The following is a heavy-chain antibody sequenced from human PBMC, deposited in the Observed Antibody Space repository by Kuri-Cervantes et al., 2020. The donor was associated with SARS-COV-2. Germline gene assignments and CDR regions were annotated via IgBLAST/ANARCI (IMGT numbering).Heavy chain of an antibody. CDR2: IYYSGST. V-gene: IGHV4-39*01. J-gene: IGHJ4*02. CDR3: ARSVNNFWSGYAVSLSTNYFDY. D-gene: IGHD3-3*01. CDR1: GGSISSGGYY. Sequence: SETLSLTCTVSGGSISSGGYYWSWIRQPPGKGLEWIGSIYYSGSTYYNPSLKSRVTISVDTSKNQFSLKLSSVTAADTAVYYCARSVNNFWSGYAVSLSTNYFDYWGQGTLVTVSS.